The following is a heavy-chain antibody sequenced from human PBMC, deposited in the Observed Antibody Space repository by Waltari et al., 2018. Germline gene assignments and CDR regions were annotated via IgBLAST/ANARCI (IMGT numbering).Heavy chain of an antibody. D-gene: IGHD3-22*01. CDR1: GGSISSYY. CDR3: ARDRDYYDSSGHSNWFDP. J-gene: IGHJ5*02. CDR2: IYYSGST. Sequence: QVQLQESGPGLVKPSETLSLTCTVPGGSISSYYWSWIRQPPGKGLEWIGYIYYSGSTNYNPSLKSRVTISVDTSKNQFSLKLSSVTAADTAVYYCARDRDYYDSSGHSNWFDPWGQGTLVTVSS. V-gene: IGHV4-59*01.